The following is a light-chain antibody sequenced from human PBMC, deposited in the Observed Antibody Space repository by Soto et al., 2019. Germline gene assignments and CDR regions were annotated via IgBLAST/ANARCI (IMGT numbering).Light chain of an antibody. J-gene: IGKJ2*01. CDR3: QQYKYWPPKDT. Sequence: DILMTQSPATLSVSRGERATLSCRAGQNIGYSLAWYQQKPGQAPRLLIYAATTRASGVPARFSGSGSGTEFTLSISSLQSEDFAVYYCQQYKYWPPKDTFGQGTKL. V-gene: IGKV3-15*01. CDR1: QNIGYS. CDR2: AAT.